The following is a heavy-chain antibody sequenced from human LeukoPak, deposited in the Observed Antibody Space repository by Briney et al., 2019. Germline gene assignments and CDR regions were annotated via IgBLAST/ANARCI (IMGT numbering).Heavy chain of an antibody. J-gene: IGHJ3*02. Sequence: PGGSLRLSCAASGFTFSDYYMSWIRQAPGKGLEWVSYISSSGSTIYYADSVKGRFTISRDNAKNSLYLQMNSPRAEDTAVYYCASHLSGYSPFDIWGQGTMVTVSP. CDR1: GFTFSDYY. V-gene: IGHV3-11*01. CDR2: ISSSGSTI. D-gene: IGHD6-13*01. CDR3: ASHLSGYSPFDI.